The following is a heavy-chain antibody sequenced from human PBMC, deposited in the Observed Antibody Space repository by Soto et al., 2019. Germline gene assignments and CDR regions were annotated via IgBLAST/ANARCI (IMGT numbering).Heavy chain of an antibody. Sequence: EVQLLESGGGLVQPGGSLRLSCAASGFTFSSYAMSWVRQAPGKGLEWVSAISGSGGSTYYADSVKGRFTISRDNSKNTLKLQMNSLRAEDTAGYYCANDVTGYSSCSRIDYWVQGTLVTVSS. CDR3: ANDVTGYSSCSRIDY. J-gene: IGHJ4*02. CDR2: ISGSGGST. V-gene: IGHV3-23*01. D-gene: IGHD6-13*01. CDR1: GFTFSSYA.